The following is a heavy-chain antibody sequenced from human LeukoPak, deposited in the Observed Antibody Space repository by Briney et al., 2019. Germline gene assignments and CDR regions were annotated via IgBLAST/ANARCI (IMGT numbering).Heavy chain of an antibody. J-gene: IGHJ3*02. Sequence: GGSLRLSCAASGFTVNTNYMTWVRQAPGKGLEWVSVIYAGGSTYYADSVRGRFSISRDNSKNTLYLQLNSLRAEDTAVYYCATPFGVSYHAFDIWGQGTMVTVSP. CDR1: GFTVNTNY. D-gene: IGHD3-10*01. V-gene: IGHV3-66*01. CDR2: IYAGGST. CDR3: ATPFGVSYHAFDI.